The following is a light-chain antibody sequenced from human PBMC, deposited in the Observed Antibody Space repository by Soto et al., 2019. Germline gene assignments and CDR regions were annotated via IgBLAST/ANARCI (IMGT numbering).Light chain of an antibody. V-gene: IGKV1-5*03. J-gene: IGKJ4*01. CDR2: KAS. CDR3: QQLYSHPLT. Sequence: DIQMTQSPSTLAAAVGDRVTITFRASQSISSWLAWYQQKPGKAPKLLIYKASSLESGVPSRFSGSGYGTDFSLTISNLQPEDFATYYCQQLYSHPLTFGGGTKGDIK. CDR1: QSISSW.